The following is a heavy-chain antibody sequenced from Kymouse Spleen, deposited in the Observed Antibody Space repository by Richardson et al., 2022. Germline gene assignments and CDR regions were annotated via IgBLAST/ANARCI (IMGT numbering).Heavy chain of an antibody. Sequence: QLQLQESGPGLVKPSETLSLTCTVSGGSISSSSYYWGWIRQPPGKGLEWIGSIYYSGSTYYNPSLKSRVTISVDTSKNQFSLKLSSVTAADTAVYYCARNPLEYSSSLYFDYWGQGTLVTVSS. CDR1: GGSISSSSYY. V-gene: IGHV4-39*01. CDR3: ARNPLEYSSSLYFDY. D-gene: IGHD6-6*01. J-gene: IGHJ4*02. CDR2: IYYSGST.